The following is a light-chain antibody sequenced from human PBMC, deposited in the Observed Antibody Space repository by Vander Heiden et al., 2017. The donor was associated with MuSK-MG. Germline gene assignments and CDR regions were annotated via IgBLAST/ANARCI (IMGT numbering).Light chain of an antibody. CDR2: AAS. CDR3: QQCESTPRT. CDR1: QSISSY. V-gene: IGKV1-39*01. Sequence: DIQMTQSPSSLSASVGDRVTITCRASQSISSYLNWYQQKPGKAPKLLIYAASSLQSGVPSRFSGSGSGTDFTLTISSLQPEDFATYYGQQCESTPRTFGQGTKVEIK. J-gene: IGKJ1*01.